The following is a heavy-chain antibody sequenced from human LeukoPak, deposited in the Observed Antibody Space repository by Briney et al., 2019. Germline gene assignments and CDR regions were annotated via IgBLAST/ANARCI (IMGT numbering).Heavy chain of an antibody. V-gene: IGHV3-66*01. J-gene: IGHJ5*02. Sequence: PGGSLRLSCAASGFTVSSNYMTWVRQAPGKGLEWVSLIYGGSTNYADSVRGRFTISRDNSKNTLNLQMNSLRAEDTAVYYCTNIDSSGLQATWGQGTLVTVSS. CDR1: GFTVSSNY. D-gene: IGHD3-22*01. CDR3: TNIDSSGLQAT. CDR2: IYGGST.